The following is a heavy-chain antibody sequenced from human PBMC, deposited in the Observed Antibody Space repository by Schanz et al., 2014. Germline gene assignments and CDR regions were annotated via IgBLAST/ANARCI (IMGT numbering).Heavy chain of an antibody. V-gene: IGHV1-8*01. CDR1: GYNITSHD. J-gene: IGHJ3*02. CDR2: MNPNSGNT. D-gene: IGHD5-18*01. CDR3: TRGGYSYALSAFDI. Sequence: QVHLVQSGAEVKKPGASVKVSCKASGYNITSHDVTWVRQATGQGLEWMGWMNPNSGNTNYAQKLQGRVTMTTDTSTGTAYMELRSLRSDDTALYYCTRGGYSYALSAFDIWGQGTMVAGS.